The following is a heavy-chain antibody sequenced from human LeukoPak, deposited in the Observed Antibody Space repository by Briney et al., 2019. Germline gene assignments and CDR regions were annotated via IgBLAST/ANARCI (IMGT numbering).Heavy chain of an antibody. J-gene: IGHJ4*02. CDR1: GFTFSSYG. V-gene: IGHV3-30*03. CDR2: ISYDGSNK. Sequence: PGGSLRLSCAASGFTFSSYGMHWVRQAPGKGLEWVAVISYDGSNKYYADSVKGRFTISRDNSKNTLYLQMNSLRAEDTAVYYCATSGDYNFDDCGQGTLVTVSS. CDR3: ATSGDYNFDD. D-gene: IGHD3-16*01.